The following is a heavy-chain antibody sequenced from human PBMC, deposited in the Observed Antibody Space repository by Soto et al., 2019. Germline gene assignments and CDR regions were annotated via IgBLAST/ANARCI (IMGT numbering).Heavy chain of an antibody. J-gene: IGHJ3*02. CDR2: MYNRGST. CDR1: GGSISSGDYY. D-gene: IGHD3-16*01. V-gene: IGHV4-30-4*01. Sequence: SETLSLTCTVSGGSISSGDYYWNWIRHPPGKGLEWIGLMYNRGSTYYNPSLKSRVTISVDTSKNQFSLKLTSVTAADTAVYYCARNDYDYVWESPGGDAFDIWGQGTLVTVSS. CDR3: ARNDYDYVWESPGGDAFDI.